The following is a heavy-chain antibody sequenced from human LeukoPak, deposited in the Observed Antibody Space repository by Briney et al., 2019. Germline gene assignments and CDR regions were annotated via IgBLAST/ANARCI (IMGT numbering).Heavy chain of an antibody. CDR2: IYYSGST. V-gene: IGHV4-61*01. J-gene: IGHJ6*04. CDR3: ARAPADYYYYGMDV. CDR1: GGSVSSGSYY. Sequence: SETLSLTCTVSGGSVSSGSYYWSWIRQPPGKGLEWIGYIYYSGSTNYNPSLKSRVTISVGTSKNQFSLKLSSVTAADTAVYYCARAPADYYYYGMDVWGEGTTVTVSS.